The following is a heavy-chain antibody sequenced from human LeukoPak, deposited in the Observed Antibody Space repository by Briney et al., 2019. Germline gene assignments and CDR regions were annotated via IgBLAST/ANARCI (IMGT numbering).Heavy chain of an antibody. V-gene: IGHV4-31*03. CDR3: ARVRGQRDGYNSVHAFDI. CDR2: IYYSGST. D-gene: IGHD5-24*01. CDR1: GGSISSGGYY. Sequence: SETLSLTCTVSGGSISSGGYYWSWIRQHPGKGLEWIGYIYYSGSTYYNPSLKSRVTISVDTSKNQFSLKLSSVTAADTAVYYCARVRGQRDGYNSVHAFDIWGQGTMVTVSS. J-gene: IGHJ3*02.